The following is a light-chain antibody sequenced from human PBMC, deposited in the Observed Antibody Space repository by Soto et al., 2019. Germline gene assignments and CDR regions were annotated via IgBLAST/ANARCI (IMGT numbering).Light chain of an antibody. V-gene: IGKV4-1*01. Sequence: DFVMTQSPDSLALSVGEGGTINCMSSQTVLHSYNNKKYLAWYQQKPGQPPKLLIYWASTRYSGVPDRFSGSGSGTDFTLTISSLQAEDVAVYYCQQYYSAPWTFGQGTKVDIK. J-gene: IGKJ1*01. CDR3: QQYYSAPWT. CDR1: QTVLHSYNNKKY. CDR2: WAS.